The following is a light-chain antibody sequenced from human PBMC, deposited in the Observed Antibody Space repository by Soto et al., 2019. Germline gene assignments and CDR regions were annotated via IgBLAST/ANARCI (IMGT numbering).Light chain of an antibody. J-gene: IGLJ2*01. CDR2: EVN. Sequence: QSALTQPASVSASPGQSITISCTGTSSDVGGYKFVSWYQHHPGKAPKLMIYEVNNRPSGVSNRFSGSKSGNTASLTISGLQPEDEADYYCQAWDSSNVAIFGGGTKLTVL. CDR3: QAWDSSNVAI. CDR1: SSDVGGYKF. V-gene: IGLV2-14*01.